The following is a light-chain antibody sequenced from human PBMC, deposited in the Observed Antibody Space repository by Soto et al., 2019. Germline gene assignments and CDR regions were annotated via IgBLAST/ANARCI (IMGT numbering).Light chain of an antibody. CDR1: QSVTYDQ. V-gene: IGKV3-20*01. J-gene: IGKJ1*01. CDR2: GAS. Sequence: EIVLTQSPDTLSLSPGESANLSCRASQSVTYDQLAWYRQKPGQAPRLLIYGASSRAAGIPDRFSGSGSGTDFTLTISRLEPEDFVVYHCQQYGDLPPTFGQGTKVEIK. CDR3: QQYGDLPPT.